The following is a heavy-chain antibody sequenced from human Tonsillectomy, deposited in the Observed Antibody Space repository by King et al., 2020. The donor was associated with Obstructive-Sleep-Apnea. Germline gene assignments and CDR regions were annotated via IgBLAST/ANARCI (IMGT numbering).Heavy chain of an antibody. CDR2: IIPILDIT. Sequence: QLVQSGAEVKKPGSSVEVSCKASGGTFSGYAITWVRQAPGQGLEWLGDIIPILDITDYAQKFQGRVTITADTSTSTAYMKLSSLRSDDTAVYYCARGGRRATPDTFYDVLPWGSFDYWGLGALVTVSA. V-gene: IGHV1-69*10. J-gene: IGHJ4*02. D-gene: IGHD3-16*01. CDR1: GGTFSGYA. CDR3: ARGGRRATPDTFYDVLPWGSFDY.